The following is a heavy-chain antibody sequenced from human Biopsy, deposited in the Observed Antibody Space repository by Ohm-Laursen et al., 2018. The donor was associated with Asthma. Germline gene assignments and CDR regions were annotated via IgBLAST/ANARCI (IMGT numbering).Heavy chain of an antibody. CDR2: ISYTGSA. Sequence: SETLSLTCSVSGGSFTSSDYYWAWIRQPPGKGLEWMGSISYTGSAYHNPSLKSRVTISLDRTKSQFSLKLSSVTAADTALYYCARAQAAQYYYGMDVWGQGTTVIVSS. J-gene: IGHJ6*02. V-gene: IGHV4-39*07. CDR3: ARAQAAQYYYGMDV. CDR1: GGSFTSSDYY. D-gene: IGHD6-6*01.